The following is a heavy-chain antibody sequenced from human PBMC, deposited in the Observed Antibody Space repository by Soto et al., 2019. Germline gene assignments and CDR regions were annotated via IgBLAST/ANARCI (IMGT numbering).Heavy chain of an antibody. J-gene: IGHJ5*02. D-gene: IGHD6-6*01. V-gene: IGHV4-34*01. CDR2: INHSGST. CDR1: GGSFSGYY. CDR3: ARMNSHYSSSPSGWFDP. Sequence: QVQLQQWGAGLLKPSETLSLTCAVYGGSFSGYYWSWIRQPPGKGLEWIGEINHSGSTNYNPSLKSRVTISVDTSKNQFSLKLSSVTAADTAVYYCARMNSHYSSSPSGWFDPWGQGTLVTVSS.